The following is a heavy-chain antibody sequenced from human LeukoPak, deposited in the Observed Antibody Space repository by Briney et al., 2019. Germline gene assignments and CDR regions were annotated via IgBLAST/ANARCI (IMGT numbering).Heavy chain of an antibody. D-gene: IGHD5-18*01. CDR1: GFTFDDYT. Sequence: GGSLRLSCAASGFTFDDYTMHWVRQAPGKGLEWVSLLTWDGGRTYYAGSVKGRFTISRDNSKNTLYLQMNSLRAEDTAVYYCARRGDIQLWFDYYFYMDVWGKGTTVTVSS. V-gene: IGHV3-43*01. J-gene: IGHJ6*03. CDR2: LTWDGGRT. CDR3: ARRGDIQLWFDYYFYMDV.